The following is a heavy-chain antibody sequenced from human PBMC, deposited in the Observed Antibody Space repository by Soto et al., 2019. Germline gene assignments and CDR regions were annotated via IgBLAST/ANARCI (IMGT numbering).Heavy chain of an antibody. CDR2: IIPIFGTA. CDR3: ARGGDGVAYGSGSYYDYYYYGMDV. CDR1: GGTFSSYA. Sequence: QVQLVQSGAEVKKPGSSVKVSCKASGGTFSSYAISWVRQAPGQGLEWMGGIIPIFGTANYARKFQGRVTITADESTSTANMELSSLRSEDTAVYYCARGGDGVAYGSGSYYDYYYYGMDVWGQGTTVTVSS. D-gene: IGHD3-10*01. V-gene: IGHV1-69*01. J-gene: IGHJ6*02.